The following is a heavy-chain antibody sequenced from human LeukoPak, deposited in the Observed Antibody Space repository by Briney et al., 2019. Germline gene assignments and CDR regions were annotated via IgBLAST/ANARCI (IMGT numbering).Heavy chain of an antibody. CDR1: GYTFTSYD. V-gene: IGHV1-8*03. Sequence: GASVKVSCKASGYTFTSYDINWVRQATGQGLEWMGWMNPNSGNTGYAQKFQGRVTITRNTSISTAYMERSSLRPEDTAVYYCARGLYDNYYGSGSYYTDYWGQGTLVTVSS. CDR3: ARGLYDNYYGSGSYYTDY. CDR2: MNPNSGNT. D-gene: IGHD3-10*01. J-gene: IGHJ4*02.